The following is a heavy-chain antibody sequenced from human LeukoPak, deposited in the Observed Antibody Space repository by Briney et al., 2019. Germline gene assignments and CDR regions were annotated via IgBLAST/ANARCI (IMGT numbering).Heavy chain of an antibody. V-gene: IGHV3-9*01. CDR3: AKHMRATNTYSFFGLDV. CDR2: INWNGGGT. D-gene: IGHD1-26*01. Sequence: GGSLRLSCAATGFTFKDYGMHWVRQPPGKGLEWVSSINWNGGGTDYADSVKGRFTISRDNAKNSLYLQLSSLRPEDTALYYCAKHMRATNTYSFFGLDVRGQGTTVTVSS. J-gene: IGHJ6*02. CDR1: GFTFKDYG.